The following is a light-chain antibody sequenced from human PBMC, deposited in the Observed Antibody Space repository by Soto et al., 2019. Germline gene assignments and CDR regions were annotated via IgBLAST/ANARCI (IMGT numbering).Light chain of an antibody. J-gene: IGKJ3*01. CDR1: QSLLQSNGYNY. CDR3: MQALQTPLFT. V-gene: IGKV2-28*01. CDR2: LGS. Sequence: EIVLTQSPLSLPVTPGEPASISCRSSQSLLQSNGYNYLDWYLQKPGQSPQLLIYLGSNRASGVPDRCSGSGSGTDFTLKISRVEAEDAGIYYCMQALQTPLFTFGPGTKVDIK.